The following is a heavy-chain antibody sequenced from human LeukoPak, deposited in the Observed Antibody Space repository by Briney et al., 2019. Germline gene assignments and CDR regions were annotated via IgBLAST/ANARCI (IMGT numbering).Heavy chain of an antibody. D-gene: IGHD6-13*01. V-gene: IGHV3-30*02. Sequence: PGGSLRLSCAASGFTFSSYGMHWVRQAPGKGLEWVAFIRYDGSNKYYADSVKGRFTISRDNSKNTLYLQMNSLRAEDTAVYYCAKEGIAAAANDGLDYWGQGTLVTVSS. CDR2: IRYDGSNK. J-gene: IGHJ4*02. CDR1: GFTFSSYG. CDR3: AKEGIAAAANDGLDY.